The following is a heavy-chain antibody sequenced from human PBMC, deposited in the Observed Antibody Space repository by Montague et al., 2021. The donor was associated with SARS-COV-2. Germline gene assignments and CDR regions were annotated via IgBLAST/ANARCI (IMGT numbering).Heavy chain of an antibody. CDR1: GGSISSSNYY. CDR2: IYYSGST. J-gene: IGHJ3*02. CDR3: ASPTYYYYSSGYDAFDI. D-gene: IGHD3-22*01. V-gene: IGHV4-39*01. Sequence: SETLSLTCTVSGGSISSSNYYWGWLRQPPGKGLEWIGSIYYSGSTYYNPSLRSRVTISVDTSKNQFSLKLSSVTAADTAVYYGASPTYYYYSSGYDAFDIWGQGTMVTVSS.